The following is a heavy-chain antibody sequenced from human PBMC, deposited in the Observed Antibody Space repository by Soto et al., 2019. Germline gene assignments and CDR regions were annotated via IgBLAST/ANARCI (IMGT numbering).Heavy chain of an antibody. Sequence: XASLRLSCAASGFTFSNYWMTWVRQAPGKGLEWVANIIKDGSEKSYVDSVKGRFTISRDNAKSSLYLEMNSLRVEDTAMYYCARDWGGLGYWGQGTLVTVSS. CDR1: GFTFSNYW. V-gene: IGHV3-7*03. CDR3: ARDWGGLGY. CDR2: IIKDGSEK. D-gene: IGHD3-10*01. J-gene: IGHJ4*02.